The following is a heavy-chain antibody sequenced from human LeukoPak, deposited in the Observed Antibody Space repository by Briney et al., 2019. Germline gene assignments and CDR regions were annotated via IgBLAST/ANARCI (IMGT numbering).Heavy chain of an antibody. CDR1: GGSISSSSYY. V-gene: IGHV4-39*01. Sequence: SETLSLTCTVSGGSISSSSYYWGWIRQPPGKGLEWIGSIYYSGSTYYNPSLKSRVTISVDTSKNQFSLKLSSVTAADTAVYYCAIQRSYCSGGSCYYFDYWGQGTLVTVSS. CDR3: AIQRSYCSGGSCYYFDY. CDR2: IYYSGST. D-gene: IGHD2-15*01. J-gene: IGHJ4*02.